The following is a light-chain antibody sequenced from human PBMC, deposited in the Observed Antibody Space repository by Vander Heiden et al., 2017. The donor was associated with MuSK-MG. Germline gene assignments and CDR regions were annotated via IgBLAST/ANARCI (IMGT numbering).Light chain of an antibody. CDR3: QQDNNWPMYT. J-gene: IGKJ2*01. CDR1: QSVANN. CDR2: GAS. Sequence: EIVMTQSPATLSVSPGERATLSCRASQSVANNLVWYQQKPGQAPRLLIYGASTRATGVPARFSGSGYGTEFTLTISSRQSEDFAVYYCQQDNNWPMYTFGQGTKLEI. V-gene: IGKV3-15*01.